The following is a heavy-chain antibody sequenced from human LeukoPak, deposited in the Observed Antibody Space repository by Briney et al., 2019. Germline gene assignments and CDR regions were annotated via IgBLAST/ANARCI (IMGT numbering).Heavy chain of an antibody. V-gene: IGHV4-4*07. CDR3: VGDLSAAWYAFDY. CDR2: LYTSGST. Sequence: NPSETLSLTCTVSGGSVTDDYWSWIRQTAGKGLEWVGRLYTSGSTNYNPSLMSRVSISVDKSKNQFSLNLTSVTAADTAVYYCVGDLSAAWYAFDYWGQGILVTVSS. D-gene: IGHD6-13*01. J-gene: IGHJ4*02. CDR1: GGSVTDDY.